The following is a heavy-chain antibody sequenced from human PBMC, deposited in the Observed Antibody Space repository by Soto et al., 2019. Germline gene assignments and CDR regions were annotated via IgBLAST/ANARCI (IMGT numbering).Heavy chain of an antibody. CDR3: AKDSRYYGLGSYYIPGDWFDP. J-gene: IGHJ5*02. V-gene: IGHV3-30*18. D-gene: IGHD3-10*01. CDR2: ISYDGSNK. CDR1: GFTFRSYG. Sequence: GGSLRLSFAASGFTFRSYGIHWVRQAPGKGLEWVAVISYDGSNKYYADSVKGRFTTSRDNSKNTLYLQMNSLRAEDTAVYYCAKDSRYYGLGSYYIPGDWFDPWGQGTLVTVSS.